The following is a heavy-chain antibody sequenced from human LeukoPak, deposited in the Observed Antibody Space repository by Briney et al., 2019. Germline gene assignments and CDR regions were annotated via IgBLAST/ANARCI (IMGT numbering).Heavy chain of an antibody. CDR3: VRRRYTYGYYFDY. V-gene: IGHV4-59*12. CDR1: GFTFSSYS. J-gene: IGHJ4*02. Sequence: GSLRLSCAASGFTFSSYSMNWVRQPPGKGLQWLGSIYSSGSTYYNPSLKSRVTISVDTSKNQFSLKLSSVTAADTAFYYCVRRRYTYGYYFDYWGQGTLVIVSS. D-gene: IGHD5-18*01. CDR2: IYSSGST.